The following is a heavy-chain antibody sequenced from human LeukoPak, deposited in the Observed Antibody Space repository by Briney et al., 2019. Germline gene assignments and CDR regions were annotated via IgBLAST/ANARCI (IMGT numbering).Heavy chain of an antibody. J-gene: IGHJ5*02. Sequence: SETLSLTCTVSGGSISSGSYYWSWIRQPAGKGLEWIGRIYTSGSTNYNPSLKSRVTISVDTSKNQFSLELSSVTAADTAVYYCARSKGTYYDFWSGAGGSWFDPWGQGTLVTVSS. D-gene: IGHD3-3*01. CDR2: IYTSGST. CDR1: GGSISSGSYY. CDR3: ARSKGTYYDFWSGAGGSWFDP. V-gene: IGHV4-61*02.